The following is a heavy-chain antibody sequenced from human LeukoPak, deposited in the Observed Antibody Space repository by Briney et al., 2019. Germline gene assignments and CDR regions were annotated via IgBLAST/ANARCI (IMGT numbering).Heavy chain of an antibody. J-gene: IGHJ4*02. V-gene: IGHV3-48*03. Sequence: GGSLRLSCAASGFTFSSYEMNRVRQAPGKGLEWVSYISSSGSTIYYADSVKGRFTISRDNAKNSLYLQMNSLRAEDTAVYYCARERTHDYTEYFDYWGQGTLVTVSS. D-gene: IGHD4-11*01. CDR2: ISSSGSTI. CDR1: GFTFSSYE. CDR3: ARERTHDYTEYFDY.